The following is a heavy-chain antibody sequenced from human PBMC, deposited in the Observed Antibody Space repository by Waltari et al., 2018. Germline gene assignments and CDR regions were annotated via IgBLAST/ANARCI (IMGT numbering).Heavy chain of an antibody. CDR1: GFISSNYE. V-gene: IGHV3-48*03. Sequence: EVQLVESGGGLVQSGGSLRLSCAALGFISSNYEFNWVRQAPGKGLEWLSYISSSGGSIKYADSLKGRFTVSRDNARNSLHLQMNSLRAEDTAVYYCAREGYSSYFDYWGQGALVTVSS. CDR2: ISSSGGSI. D-gene: IGHD5-18*01. CDR3: AREGYSSYFDY. J-gene: IGHJ4*02.